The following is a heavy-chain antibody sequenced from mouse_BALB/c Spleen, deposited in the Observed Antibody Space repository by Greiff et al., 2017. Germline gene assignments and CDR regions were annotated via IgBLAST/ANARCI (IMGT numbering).Heavy chain of an antibody. V-gene: IGHV5-17*02. CDR3: ARSDYGNYEGFAY. J-gene: IGHJ3*01. CDR2: ISSGSSTI. D-gene: IGHD2-1*01. Sequence: DVMLVESGGGLVQPGGSRKLSCAASGFTFSSFGMHWVRQAPEKGLEWVAYISSGSSTIYYADTVKGRFTISRDNPKNTLFLQMTSLRSEDTAMYYCARSDYGNYEGFAYWGQGTLVTVSA. CDR1: GFTFSSFG.